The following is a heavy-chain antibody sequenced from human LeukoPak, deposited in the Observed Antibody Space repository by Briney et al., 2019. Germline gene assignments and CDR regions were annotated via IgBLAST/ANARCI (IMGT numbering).Heavy chain of an antibody. D-gene: IGHD3-10*01. V-gene: IGHV3-21*01. J-gene: IGHJ5*02. CDR2: ISSIGTYI. CDR3: ARDFRICYGSGSYGNRFDP. Sequence: PGGSLRLSCAASGFSFSNYGMNWVRQAPGKGLEWVSAISSIGTYINYADSLKGRFTISRDNAKNSLYLQMNSLRAEDTAVYYCARDFRICYGSGSYGNRFDPWGQGTLVTVSS. CDR1: GFSFSNYG.